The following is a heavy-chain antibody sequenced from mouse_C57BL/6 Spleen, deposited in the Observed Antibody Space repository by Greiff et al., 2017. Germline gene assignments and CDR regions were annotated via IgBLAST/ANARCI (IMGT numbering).Heavy chain of an antibody. D-gene: IGHD2-4*01. CDR1: GFNFNDYY. Sequence: VQLQQSGAELVRPGASVKLSCTASGFNFNDYYMHWVKQRPEQGLEWIGRIDPDGGDTEYAPKFQGKATMTADTSSNTAYLQLSSLTSEDTAVYYCTTGRLRRAFDYWGQGTTLTVSS. J-gene: IGHJ2*01. V-gene: IGHV14-1*01. CDR3: TTGRLRRAFDY. CDR2: IDPDGGDT.